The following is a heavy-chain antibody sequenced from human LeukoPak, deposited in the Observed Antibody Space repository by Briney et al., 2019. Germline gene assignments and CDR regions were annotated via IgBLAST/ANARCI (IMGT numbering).Heavy chain of an antibody. Sequence: PGGSLTLSCAASGFTFSSYWMRWLRQAPGKGLEGVANINQDGSEKYYVDSVKGRFTISRDNAKNSLYLQMSSLRAEDTAVYYCAIYCSGGSGFRNWGQGTLVTVSS. V-gene: IGHV3-7*05. CDR1: GFTFSSYW. D-gene: IGHD2-15*01. CDR2: INQDGSEK. CDR3: AIYCSGGSGFRN. J-gene: IGHJ4*02.